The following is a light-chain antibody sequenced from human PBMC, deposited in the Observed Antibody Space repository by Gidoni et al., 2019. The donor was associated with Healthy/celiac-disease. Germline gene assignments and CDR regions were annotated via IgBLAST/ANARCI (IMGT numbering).Light chain of an antibody. CDR3: QQRSNWLGT. Sequence: EIVLTQSPATLSLSPGERATLSCRASQSVSSYLAWYQQKPGQAPRLLLYDASNRATGIPARFSGSGSGTDFTLTISSLEPEDFAVYYCQQRSNWLGTFGPGTKVDIK. V-gene: IGKV3-11*01. CDR2: DAS. J-gene: IGKJ3*01. CDR1: QSVSSY.